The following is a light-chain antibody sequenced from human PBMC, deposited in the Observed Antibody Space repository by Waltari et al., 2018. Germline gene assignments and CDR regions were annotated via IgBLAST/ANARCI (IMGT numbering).Light chain of an antibody. V-gene: IGLV1-44*01. CDR2: RND. CDR1: SSNVGSNV. Sequence: QSEMSQPPSVSGTPGQTVTISCSGRSSNVGSNVVNWYQQLPGTAPKLLIYRNDQRPSGVPYLFSGSKSGTSASLAISGLQSEDEADYYCAAWDDSLNGRWVFGAGTKLTVL. CDR3: AAWDDSLNGRWV. J-gene: IGLJ2*01.